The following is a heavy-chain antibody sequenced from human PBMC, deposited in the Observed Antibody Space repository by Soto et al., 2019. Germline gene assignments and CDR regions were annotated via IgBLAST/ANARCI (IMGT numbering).Heavy chain of an antibody. D-gene: IGHD3-3*01. CDR2: IYYSGST. V-gene: IGHV4-31*03. CDR3: ARDQGRHDFWSGSSPRFDY. CDR1: GGSISSGGYY. Sequence: SETLSLTCTVSGGSISSGGYYWSWIRQHPGKGLEWIGYIYYSGSTYYNPSLKSRVTISVDTSKNQFSLKLSSVTAADTAVYYCARDQGRHDFWSGSSPRFDYWGQGTLVTVSS. J-gene: IGHJ4*02.